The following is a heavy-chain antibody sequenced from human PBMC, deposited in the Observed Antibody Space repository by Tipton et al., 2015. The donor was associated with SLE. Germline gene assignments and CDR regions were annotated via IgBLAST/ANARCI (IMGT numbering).Heavy chain of an antibody. CDR2: IYYSGST. CDR1: GGSISSYY. Sequence: LRLSCTVSGGSISSYYWSWIRQPPGKGLEWIGSIYYSGSTYYNPSLKSRVTISVDTSKNQFSLKLSSVTAADTAVYYCARGGTGAEYFQHWGQGTLVTVSS. D-gene: IGHD3/OR15-3a*01. J-gene: IGHJ1*01. CDR3: ARGGTGAEYFQH. V-gene: IGHV4-39*01.